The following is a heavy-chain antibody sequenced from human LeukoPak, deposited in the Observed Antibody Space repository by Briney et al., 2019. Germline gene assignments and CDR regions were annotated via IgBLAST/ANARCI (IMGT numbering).Heavy chain of an antibody. CDR3: AKDQRYASSGWSD. D-gene: IGHD6-19*01. CDR2: ISYDGSNK. J-gene: IGHJ4*02. Sequence: PGGSLRLSCAASGFTFSSYGMHWVRQAPGKGLEWVAVISYDGSNKYYADSVKGRFTISRDNSKNTLYLQMNSLRAEDTAVYYCAKDQRYASSGWSDWGQGTLVTVSS. V-gene: IGHV3-30*18. CDR1: GFTFSSYG.